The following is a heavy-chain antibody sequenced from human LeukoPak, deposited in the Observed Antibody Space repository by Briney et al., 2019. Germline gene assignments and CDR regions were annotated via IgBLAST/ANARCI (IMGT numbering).Heavy chain of an antibody. V-gene: IGHV3-48*01. CDR1: GFTFSSHS. Sequence: PGGSLRLSCAASGFTFSSHSMNWVRQAPGKGLEWVSYISSSSSTIYYADSVKGRFTISRDNAKNSLYLQMNSLRAEDTAVYYCTTDEDWNYARKDVWGQGATVIVSS. CDR3: TTDEDWNYARKDV. CDR2: ISSSSSTI. J-gene: IGHJ6*02. D-gene: IGHD1-7*01.